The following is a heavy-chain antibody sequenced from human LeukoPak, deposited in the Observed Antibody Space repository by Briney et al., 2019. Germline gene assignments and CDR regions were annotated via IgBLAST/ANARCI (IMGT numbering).Heavy chain of an antibody. D-gene: IGHD6-6*01. V-gene: IGHV4-59*12. J-gene: IGHJ4*02. CDR2: VYYSGST. Sequence: PSETLSLTCAVYGGSFSGYYWSWIRQPPGKGLEWIGYVYYSGSTNYNPSLKSRVTMSVDTSKNQFSLKLSSVTAADTAVYYRARGFSAARNDYWGQGTLVTVSS. CDR3: ARGFSAARNDY. CDR1: GGSFSGYY.